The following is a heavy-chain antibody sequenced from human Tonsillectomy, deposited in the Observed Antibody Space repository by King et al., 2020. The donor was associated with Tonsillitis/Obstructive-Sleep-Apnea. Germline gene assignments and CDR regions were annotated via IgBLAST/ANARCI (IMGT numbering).Heavy chain of an antibody. CDR1: GYSFTSYW. J-gene: IGHJ4*02. V-gene: IGHV5-51*01. D-gene: IGHD2-15*01. CDR2: SSPGDADT. Sequence: VQLVQSGAEVKNPVESLKISCKGAGYSFTSYWSGWVRQMPAKGLEGMGISSPGDADTRYSPSFQGQVTIQADKSINTAYLLWSILKASDTAMYYCASSVGYCSGGSCSFDYWGQGTLVTVSS. CDR3: ASSVGYCSGGSCSFDY.